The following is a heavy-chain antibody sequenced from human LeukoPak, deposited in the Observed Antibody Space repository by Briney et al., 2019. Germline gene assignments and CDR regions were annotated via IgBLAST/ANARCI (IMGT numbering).Heavy chain of an antibody. CDR1: GGSISSGGYY. D-gene: IGHD3-10*01. CDR3: ARRPVKPPVSLYSYYSGMDV. V-gene: IGHV4-31*03. Sequence: SETLSLTCTVSGGSISSGGYYWSWIRQHPGKGLEWIGYIYYSGSTYYNPSLKSRVTISVDTSKTQSSLKLSFVTAADTAVYSCARRPVKPPVSLYSYYSGMDVWGQGTTVTVSS. CDR2: IYYSGST. J-gene: IGHJ6*02.